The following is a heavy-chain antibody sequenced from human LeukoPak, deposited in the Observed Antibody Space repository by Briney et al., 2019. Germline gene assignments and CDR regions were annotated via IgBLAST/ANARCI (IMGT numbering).Heavy chain of an antibody. Sequence: GESLKISCKGSGYSFTSYWIGWVRQMPGKGREWMGMIYPGDSDTRYSPYFQGQVTISAYKSMSTAYLQWSSLKAPDPAMYYCASFGGGATGGAFDIWGQGKIATVSS. CDR3: ASFGGGATGGAFDI. J-gene: IGHJ3*02. V-gene: IGHV5-51*01. CDR2: IYPGDSDT. CDR1: GYSFTSYW. D-gene: IGHD1-26*01.